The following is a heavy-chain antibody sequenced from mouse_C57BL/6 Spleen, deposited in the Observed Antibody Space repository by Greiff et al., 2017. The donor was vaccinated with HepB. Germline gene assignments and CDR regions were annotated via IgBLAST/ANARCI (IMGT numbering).Heavy chain of an antibody. J-gene: IGHJ3*01. Sequence: EVMLVESGGGLVKPGGSLKLSCAASGFTFSSYAMSWVRQTPEKRLEWVATISDGGSYTYYPDNVKGRFTISRDNAKNNLYLQMSHLKSEDTAMYYCARGDRNSNYAGWFAYWGQGTLVTVSA. D-gene: IGHD2-5*01. CDR3: ARGDRNSNYAGWFAY. V-gene: IGHV5-4*03. CDR1: GFTFSSYA. CDR2: ISDGGSYT.